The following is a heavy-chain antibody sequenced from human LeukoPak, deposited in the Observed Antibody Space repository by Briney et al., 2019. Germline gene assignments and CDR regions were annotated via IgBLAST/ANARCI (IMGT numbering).Heavy chain of an antibody. V-gene: IGHV1-69*06. J-gene: IGHJ5*02. CDR2: IIPIFGTA. D-gene: IGHD6-13*01. Sequence: SVKVSFKASGCTFSSYAISWLRQAPGKGLDWMGGIIPIFGTANYAQKFQGRVTIPADKSTSTAYMELSSLRSEDTAVYYCARARAAGQISFDPWGQGTLVTVSS. CDR3: ARARAAGQISFDP. CDR1: GCTFSSYA.